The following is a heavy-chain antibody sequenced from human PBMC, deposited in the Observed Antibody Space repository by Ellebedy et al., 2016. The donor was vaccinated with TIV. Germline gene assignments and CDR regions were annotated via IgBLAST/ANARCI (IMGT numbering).Heavy chain of an antibody. Sequence: GESLKISCVASGFTFSSYAMSWVRQAPGKGLEWVSSTSSRGTYIYYADSVKGRFTISRDNAKNSLYLQMNSLRAEDTALYYCASTVVVIAARDYWGQGTLVTVSS. D-gene: IGHD2-15*01. CDR1: GFTFSSYA. CDR2: TSSRGTYI. V-gene: IGHV3-21*01. J-gene: IGHJ4*01. CDR3: ASTVVVIAARDY.